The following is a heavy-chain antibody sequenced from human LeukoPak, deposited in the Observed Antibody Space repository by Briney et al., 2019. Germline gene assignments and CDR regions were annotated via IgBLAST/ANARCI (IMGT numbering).Heavy chain of an antibody. CDR3: ARGDTMVRGVRPFDP. D-gene: IGHD3-10*01. J-gene: IGHJ5*02. Sequence: PSETLSLTCTVSGGSITDHFWSWVRRSPGKGLEWIGFMHHSGSANSNPSLRSRVTISVDTSKNQFSLKLSSVTAADTAVYYCARGDTMVRGVRPFDPWGQGTLVTVSS. V-gene: IGHV4-59*11. CDR2: MHHSGSA. CDR1: GGSITDHF.